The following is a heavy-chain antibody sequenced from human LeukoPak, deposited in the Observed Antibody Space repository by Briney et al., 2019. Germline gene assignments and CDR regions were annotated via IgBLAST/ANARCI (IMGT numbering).Heavy chain of an antibody. V-gene: IGHV3-30-3*01. J-gene: IGHJ4*02. CDR1: GFTFSSYA. CDR2: ISYDGSNK. CDR3: ARMMDTTFALTTAFDY. D-gene: IGHD2/OR15-2a*01. Sequence: GGSLRLSCAASGFTFSSYAMHWVRQAPGKGLEWVAVISYDGSNKYYADSVKGRFTISRDNSKNTLYLQMNSLRAEDTAVYYCARMMDTTFALTTAFDYWGQGTLVTVSS.